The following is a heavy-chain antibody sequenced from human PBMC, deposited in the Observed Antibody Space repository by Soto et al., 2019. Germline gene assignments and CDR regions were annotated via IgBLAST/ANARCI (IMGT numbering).Heavy chain of an antibody. Sequence: GGSLRLSCAASGFTFSSYGMHWVRQAPGKGLEWVAVISYDGSNKYYADSVKGRFTISRDNSKNTLYLQMNSLRAEDTAVYYCAKPVWFGELFQHMNAFDIWGQGTMVTVSS. CDR2: ISYDGSNK. CDR3: AKPVWFGELFQHMNAFDI. V-gene: IGHV3-30*18. CDR1: GFTFSSYG. J-gene: IGHJ3*02. D-gene: IGHD3-10*01.